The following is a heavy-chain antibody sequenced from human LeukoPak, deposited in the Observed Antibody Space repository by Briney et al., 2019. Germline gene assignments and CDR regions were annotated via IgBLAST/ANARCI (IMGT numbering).Heavy chain of an antibody. CDR1: GGTFSSYA. CDR2: IIPIFGTA. J-gene: IGHJ4*02. D-gene: IGHD6-13*01. V-gene: IGHV1-69*06. CDR3: ASYSSSWPRPFDY. Sequence: ASVKVSCKASGGTFSSYAISWVRQAPGQRLEWMGRIIPIFGTANYAQKFQGRVTITADKSTSTAYMELSSLRSEDTAVYYCASYSSSWPRPFDYWGQGTLVTVSS.